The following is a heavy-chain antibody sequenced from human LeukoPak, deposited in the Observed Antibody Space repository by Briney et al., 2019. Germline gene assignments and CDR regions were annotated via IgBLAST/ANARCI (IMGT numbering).Heavy chain of an antibody. J-gene: IGHJ4*02. V-gene: IGHV3-21*01. CDR1: GFTYSSYS. D-gene: IGHD4-17*01. Sequence: GGSLRLSCAASGFTYSSYSMNWVRQGPGKGLEWVSSISSSSSYIYYADSVKGRFTISRDNAKNSLYLQMNSLRAEDTAVYYCARTLDYGDSGFDYWGQGTLVTVSS. CDR3: ARTLDYGDSGFDY. CDR2: ISSSSSYI.